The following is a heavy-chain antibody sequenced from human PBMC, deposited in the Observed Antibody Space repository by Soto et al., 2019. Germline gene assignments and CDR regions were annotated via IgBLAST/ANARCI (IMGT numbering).Heavy chain of an antibody. D-gene: IGHD1-26*01. J-gene: IGHJ4*02. Sequence: GGSLRLSCAASGFTFSSYGMHWVRQAPGKGLEWVAVISYDGSNKYYADSVKGRFTISRDNSKNTLYLQMNSLRAEDTAVYYCAKESYSGSYHFDYWGQGTLVTVSS. CDR2: ISYDGSNK. V-gene: IGHV3-30*18. CDR1: GFTFSSYG. CDR3: AKESYSGSYHFDY.